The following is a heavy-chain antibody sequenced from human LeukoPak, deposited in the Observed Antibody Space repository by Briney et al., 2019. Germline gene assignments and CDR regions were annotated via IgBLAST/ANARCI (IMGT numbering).Heavy chain of an antibody. CDR1: GFTFSSYA. CDR3: ARDRDCGDGGCYPHFDY. Sequence: PGGSLRLSCAASGFTFSSYAMSWVRQAPGKGLEWVSSISTSGGSTYYADSVKGRFTISRDNAKNSLSLQMNSLRVEDTAVYYCARDRDCGDGGCYPHFDYWGQGVRVTVSS. CDR2: ISTSGGST. D-gene: IGHD2-15*01. J-gene: IGHJ4*02. V-gene: IGHV3-23*01.